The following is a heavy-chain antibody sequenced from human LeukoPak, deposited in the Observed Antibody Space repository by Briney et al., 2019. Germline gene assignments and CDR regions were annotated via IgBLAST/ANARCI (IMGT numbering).Heavy chain of an antibody. CDR1: RFSFSAYP. J-gene: IGHJ3*01. D-gene: IGHD1-26*01. V-gene: IGHV3-23*01. CDR2: ISAGGDLT. Sequence: GSLRLSCAASRFSFSAYPMGWVRRAPGRGLEWVSGISAGGDLTFHADPVKGRFTISRDNSKNTLYLQMNSLRADDTAEYYCAKSLLTTASGTGRAFDLWGQGTMATVSS. CDR3: AKSLLTTASGTGRAFDL.